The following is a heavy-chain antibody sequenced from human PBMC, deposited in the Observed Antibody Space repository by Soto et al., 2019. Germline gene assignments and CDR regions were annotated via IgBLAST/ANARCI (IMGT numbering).Heavy chain of an antibody. CDR1: GYTFTSYG. D-gene: IGHD3-9*01. Sequence: GASVKVSCKASGYTFTSYGISWVRQAPGQGLEWMGWISAYNGNTNYAQKLQGRVTMTTDTSTSTAYMELRSLRSDDTAVYYCARDTSDILPIPEDIWGQGTMVTVSS. J-gene: IGHJ3*02. CDR3: ARDTSDILPIPEDI. CDR2: ISAYNGNT. V-gene: IGHV1-18*01.